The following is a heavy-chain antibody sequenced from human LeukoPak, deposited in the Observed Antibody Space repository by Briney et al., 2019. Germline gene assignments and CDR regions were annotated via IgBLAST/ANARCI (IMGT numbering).Heavy chain of an antibody. CDR1: GFTFSHYW. Sequence: GRSLRLSSAAAGFTFSHYWMHWVRQPPKNGLVWVSRIESDGGRTDYADSLKGRFTIARDNAKNTLYLEMNSLRAEDTAVYYCARVGHCSSTACFIDYWGQGTLVTVSS. D-gene: IGHD2-2*01. J-gene: IGHJ4*02. V-gene: IGHV3-74*01. CDR3: ARVGHCSSTACFIDY. CDR2: IESDGGRT.